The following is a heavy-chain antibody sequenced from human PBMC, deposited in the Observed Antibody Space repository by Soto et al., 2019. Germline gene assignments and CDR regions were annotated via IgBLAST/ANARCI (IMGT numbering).Heavy chain of an antibody. D-gene: IGHD3-10*01. CDR1: GASFTNAW. CDR2: ISYDGSNK. V-gene: IGHV3-30*18. CDR3: VKDQVVEGQYYGSSELFF. J-gene: IGHJ4*02. Sequence: GGSLRLSCEASGASFTNAWMNWVRQAPGKGLQWVASISYDGSNKKYEDSVKGRFTVSRDNSKSTLYRQMNSLRSDDTAVYYCVKDQVVEGQYYGSSELFFWGRGTRVTVPQ.